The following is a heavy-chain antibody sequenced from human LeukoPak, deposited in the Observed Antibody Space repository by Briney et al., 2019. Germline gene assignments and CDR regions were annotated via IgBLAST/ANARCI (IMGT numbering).Heavy chain of an antibody. Sequence: GESLKISCKGSGYSFSNYWIGWVRPMPGKGLEWMGIIYPGDSDTRYSPSFQGLVTISADKSISTAYLQWSSLRASDTAMYYCARARNGDYMWDYWGQGTLVTVSS. CDR2: IYPGDSDT. V-gene: IGHV5-51*01. J-gene: IGHJ4*02. CDR3: ARARNGDYMWDY. CDR1: GYSFSNYW. D-gene: IGHD4-17*01.